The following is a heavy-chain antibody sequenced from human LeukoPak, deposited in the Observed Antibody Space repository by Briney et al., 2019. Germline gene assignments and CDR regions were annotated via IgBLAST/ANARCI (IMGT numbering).Heavy chain of an antibody. CDR2: IRGSGDST. Sequence: GGSLRLSCAASGFSFSSYVMSWVRQAPGKGLEWVSAIRGSGDSTYYADSVKGRFTISRDNSENTLYLQMNSLRAEDTAVYYCAKMVTGFPNWFDPWGQGTLVTVSS. D-gene: IGHD1-1*01. V-gene: IGHV3-23*01. CDR1: GFSFSSYV. J-gene: IGHJ5*02. CDR3: AKMVTGFPNWFDP.